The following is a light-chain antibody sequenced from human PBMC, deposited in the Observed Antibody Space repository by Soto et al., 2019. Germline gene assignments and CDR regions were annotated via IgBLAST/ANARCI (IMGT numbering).Light chain of an antibody. V-gene: IGLV2-23*01. CDR3: PSYAGSGTWV. CDR1: SSDVGNSNR. Sequence: QSALTQPASVSGSPGQSITISCTGTSSDVGNSNRVSWYQHHPGTDPKVMIYEGIKRPSGVSIRFSGSKSGNTASLTISGLQAEDEADYYCPSYAGSGTWVFGGGTKLTVL. J-gene: IGLJ3*02. CDR2: EGI.